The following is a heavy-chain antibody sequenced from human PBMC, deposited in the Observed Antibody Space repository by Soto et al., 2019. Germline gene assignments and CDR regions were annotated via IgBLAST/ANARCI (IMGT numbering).Heavy chain of an antibody. V-gene: IGHV3-33*01. CDR3: ARDAKSVETTGGFDY. D-gene: IGHD1-26*01. CDR1: GFIFSSYG. CDR2: IWFDGSNK. Sequence: QVQLVDSGGGVVQPGRSLRLSCAASGFIFSSYGMHWVRQAPGKGLAWVAGIWFDGSNKYYADSVKGRFTISRDNSRNTLYLQMNGLRAEDTAVYYCARDAKSVETTGGFDYWGQGTLVTVSS. J-gene: IGHJ4*02.